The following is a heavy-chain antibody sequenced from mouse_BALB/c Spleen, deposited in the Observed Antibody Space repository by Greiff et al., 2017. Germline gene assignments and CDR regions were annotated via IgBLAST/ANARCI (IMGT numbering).Heavy chain of an antibody. Sequence: QVQLQQSGAELVRPGTSVKVSCKASGYAFTNYLIEWVKQRPGQGLEWIGVINPGSGGTNYNEKFKGKATLTADKSSSTAYMQLSSLTSDDSAVYFCASDYYGAWFAYWGQGTLVTVSA. J-gene: IGHJ3*01. CDR1: GYAFTNYL. CDR2: INPGSGGT. CDR3: ASDYYGAWFAY. D-gene: IGHD1-1*01. V-gene: IGHV1-54*01.